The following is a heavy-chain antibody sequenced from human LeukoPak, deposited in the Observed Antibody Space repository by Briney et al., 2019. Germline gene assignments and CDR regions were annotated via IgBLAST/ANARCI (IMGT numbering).Heavy chain of an antibody. J-gene: IGHJ5*02. CDR3: AKGRVDYYGSGSYLFDH. D-gene: IGHD3-10*01. CDR1: GLTFSSYA. Sequence: GGSLRLSCAASGLTFSSYAMSGVRQAPGKGGEWGSAISGSGGSTYYADSVKGRFTISRDNSKTTLYLQMNSLRAEDTAVYYCAKGRVDYYGSGSYLFDHWGQGTLVTVSS. V-gene: IGHV3-23*01. CDR2: ISGSGGST.